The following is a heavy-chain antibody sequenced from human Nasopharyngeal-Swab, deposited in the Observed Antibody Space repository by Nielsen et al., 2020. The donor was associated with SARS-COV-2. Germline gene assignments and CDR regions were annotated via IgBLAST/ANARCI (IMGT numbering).Heavy chain of an antibody. CDR2: IYHSGST. V-gene: IGHV4-4*02. CDR1: GDSISSSNW. Sequence: GSLRLSCAVSGDSISSSNWWSWVRQPPGKGLEWIGEIYHSGSTNFNPSLKSRVTISVDTSKNQFSLKLNSVTAADTAVYYCARTAGYYYMDVWGKGTTVTVSS. D-gene: IGHD6-13*01. CDR3: ARTAGYYYMDV. J-gene: IGHJ6*03.